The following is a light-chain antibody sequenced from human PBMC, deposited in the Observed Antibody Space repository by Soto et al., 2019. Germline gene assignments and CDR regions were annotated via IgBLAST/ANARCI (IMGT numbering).Light chain of an antibody. V-gene: IGKV3-20*01. CDR1: QSVSSSY. CDR2: GAS. J-gene: IGKJ2*01. Sequence: PGERATLSCRASQSVSSSYLAWYQQKPGQAPRLLIYGASSRATGIPDRFIGSGSGTDFTLTISRLEPEDFAVYYCQQYGSSPPTFGQGTKLEIK. CDR3: QQYGSSPPT.